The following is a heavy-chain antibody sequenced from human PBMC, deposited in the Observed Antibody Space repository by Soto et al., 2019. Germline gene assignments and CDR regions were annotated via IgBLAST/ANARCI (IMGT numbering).Heavy chain of an antibody. J-gene: IGHJ6*02. D-gene: IGHD3-3*01. V-gene: IGHV1-8*01. CDR1: GYTFTSYD. CDR2: MNPNSGNT. CDR3: ARGDYDFWSGYSRPYYYYGMDV. Sequence: ASVKVSCKASGYTFTSYDINWVRQATGQGLEWMGWMNPNSGNTGYAQKFQGRVTMTRNTSISTAYMELSSLRSEDTAVYYCARGDYDFWSGYSRPYYYYGMDVWGQGTTVTSP.